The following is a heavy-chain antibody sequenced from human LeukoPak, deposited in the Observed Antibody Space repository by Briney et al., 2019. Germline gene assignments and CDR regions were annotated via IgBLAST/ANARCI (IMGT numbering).Heavy chain of an antibody. Sequence: SETLSLTCAVYGGSFSGYYWSWIRQPPGKGLEWIGEINHSGSTNYNPSLKSRVTISVDTSKNQFSLKLSSVTAADTAVYYCARHRHIAVARYYYMDVWGKGTTVTVSS. CDR2: INHSGST. J-gene: IGHJ6*03. V-gene: IGHV4-34*01. D-gene: IGHD6-19*01. CDR3: ARHRHIAVARYYYMDV. CDR1: GGSFSGYY.